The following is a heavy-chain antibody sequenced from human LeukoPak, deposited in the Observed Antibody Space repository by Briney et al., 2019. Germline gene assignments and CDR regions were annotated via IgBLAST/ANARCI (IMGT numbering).Heavy chain of an antibody. CDR1: SGSISSNY. D-gene: IGHD2-21*01. Sequence: SETLSLTCTVSSGSISSNYWSWIRQSAGTGLEWIGRIPSEDNAHSNPALRSRVTISVDTSKNQFSLKLSSVTAADTAVYYCARVVSRINRLREGYFDYWGQGTLVTVSS. V-gene: IGHV4-4*07. J-gene: IGHJ4*02. CDR2: IPSEDNA. CDR3: ARVVSRINRLREGYFDY.